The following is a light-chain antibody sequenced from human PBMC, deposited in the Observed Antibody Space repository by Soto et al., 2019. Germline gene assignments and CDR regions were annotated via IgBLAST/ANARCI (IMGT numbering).Light chain of an antibody. CDR1: QSISSY. CDR3: QQSYSTPPA. Sequence: DIQMTQSPSSLSASVGDRVTITCRASQSISSYLNWYQQKPGKAPNLLIYAASSLQSGVPSRFSGSGSGTDFTLTIGSLQPEDFATYYCQQSYSTPPAFGGGTKVDIK. J-gene: IGKJ4*01. V-gene: IGKV1-39*01. CDR2: AAS.